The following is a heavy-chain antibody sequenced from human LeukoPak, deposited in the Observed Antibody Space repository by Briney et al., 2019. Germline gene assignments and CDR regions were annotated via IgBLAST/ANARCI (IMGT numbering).Heavy chain of an antibody. CDR1: GFTFDDYG. V-gene: IGHV3-20*04. J-gene: IGHJ4*02. CDR2: INWNGGST. Sequence: GGSLRLSCAASGFTFDDYGMSWVRQAPGKGLEGVSGINWNGGSTVYADSLKDRFTISRDNAKNSLYLQMNSLRAEDTALYYCARDLCSGGSCYGIFDYWGQGTLVTVSS. D-gene: IGHD2-15*01. CDR3: ARDLCSGGSCYGIFDY.